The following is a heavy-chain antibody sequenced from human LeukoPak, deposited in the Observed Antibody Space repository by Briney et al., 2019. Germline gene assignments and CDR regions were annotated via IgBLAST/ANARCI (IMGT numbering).Heavy chain of an antibody. D-gene: IGHD3-9*01. CDR3: ARVARPHYDILTGYHSYFDY. J-gene: IGHJ4*02. CDR2: IWYDGSNK. CDR1: GFTFSSYG. Sequence: GGSLRLSCAASGFTFSSYGMHWVSQAPGKGLEWVAVIWYDGSNKYYADSVKGRFTISRDNSKNTLYLQMNSLRAEDTAVYYCARVARPHYDILTGYHSYFDYWGQGTLVTVSS. V-gene: IGHV3-33*01.